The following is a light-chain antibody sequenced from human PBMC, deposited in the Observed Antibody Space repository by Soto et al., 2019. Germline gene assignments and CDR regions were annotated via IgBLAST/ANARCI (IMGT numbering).Light chain of an antibody. J-gene: IGKJ1*01. Sequence: EIVMTQSPATLCVSPGERATLSCRASQSVSSNLAWYQQKPGQAPRLLIYGASTRATGIPARFSGSGSGTEFTLTISSLQSEDFAVYYCQQYNNWLTWTFGQGTKVDIK. CDR3: QQYNNWLTWT. CDR2: GAS. V-gene: IGKV3-15*01. CDR1: QSVSSN.